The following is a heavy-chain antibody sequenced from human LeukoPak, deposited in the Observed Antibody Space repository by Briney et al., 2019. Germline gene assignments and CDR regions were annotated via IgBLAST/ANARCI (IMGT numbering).Heavy chain of an antibody. CDR2: IYYSGSA. J-gene: IGHJ5*02. CDR1: GDSLTSGGYS. D-gene: IGHD2-21*01. V-gene: IGHV4-30-4*07. Sequence: SETLSLTCAVSGDSLTSGGYSWSWIRQPPGKGLEWIGYIYYSGSAYYNLSLKSRATISQDTSKNQFSLKLSSVTAADTAVYFCARVKIRSSSRNWFDPWGQGTLVTVSS. CDR3: ARVKIRSSSRNWFDP.